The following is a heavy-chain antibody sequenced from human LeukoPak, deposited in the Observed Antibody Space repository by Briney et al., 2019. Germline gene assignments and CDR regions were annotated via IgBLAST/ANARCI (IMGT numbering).Heavy chain of an antibody. CDR2: IYPGDSDT. CDR1: GYSFTSYW. CDR3: AMHIAVAGTGGLDY. Sequence: GESLKISCKGSGYSFTSYWIGWLRQIPGKGLEWTGLIYPGDSDTRSSPSFQGQVTISADKSISTVYLQWSSLKASDTAMYYCAMHIAVAGTGGLDYWGQGTLVTVSS. V-gene: IGHV5-51*01. J-gene: IGHJ4*02. D-gene: IGHD6-19*01.